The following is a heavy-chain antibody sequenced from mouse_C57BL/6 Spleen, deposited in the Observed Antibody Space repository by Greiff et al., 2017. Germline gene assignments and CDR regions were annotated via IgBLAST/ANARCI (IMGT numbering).Heavy chain of an antibody. Sequence: VQLPQSGAELVRPGASVTLSCKASGYTFTDYEMHWVKQTPVHGLEWIGAIDPETGGTAYNQKFKGKAILTADKSSSTAYMELRSLTSEDSAVYYCTRSSYGNYPSAYWGHGTLVTVSA. CDR2: IDPETGGT. V-gene: IGHV1-15*01. CDR1: GYTFTDYE. J-gene: IGHJ3*01. CDR3: TRSSYGNYPSAY. D-gene: IGHD2-1*01.